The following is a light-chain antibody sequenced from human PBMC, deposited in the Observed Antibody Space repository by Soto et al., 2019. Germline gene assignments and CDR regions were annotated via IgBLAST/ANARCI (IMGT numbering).Light chain of an antibody. CDR2: EVS. V-gene: IGLV2-14*01. Sequence: QLVLTQPASVSGSPGQSITISCTGTSNDVGGYNYVSWFQQHPGKAPKLLIFEVSNRPSGGSHRFSGSKSGNTASLTISGLQAEDEADYYCSSFTSTSTFVFGTGTKVTVL. J-gene: IGLJ1*01. CDR1: SNDVGGYNY. CDR3: SSFTSTSTFV.